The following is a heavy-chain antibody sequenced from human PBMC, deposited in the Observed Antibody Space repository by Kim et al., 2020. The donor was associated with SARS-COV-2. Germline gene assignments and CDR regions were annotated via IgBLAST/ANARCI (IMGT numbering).Heavy chain of an antibody. J-gene: IGHJ6*02. CDR3: ARHSGGLDV. CDR1: GFPFSSYA. CDR2: ISGSADTT. Sequence: GGSLRLSCAASGFPFSSYAMGWVRQAPGKGLEWVSAISGSADTTYYADSVKGRFTISRDNSRTTLYLQMNSLTAEDTAVYYCARHSGGLDVWGQGTTVTVSS. D-gene: IGHD1-26*01. V-gene: IGHV3-23*01.